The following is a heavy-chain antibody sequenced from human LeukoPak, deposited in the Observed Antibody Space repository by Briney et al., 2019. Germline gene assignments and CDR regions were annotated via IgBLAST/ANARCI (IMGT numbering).Heavy chain of an antibody. Sequence: PGGSLRLSCAASGFTFSDYAMNWVRQAPGKGLEWVSGMSGTGGTSYHADSAKGRFTISRDNSKSTLDLQMNSLRAEDTAVYYCAKWVPRSLESIYGMDVWGQGTTVIVSS. CDR2: MSGTGGTS. D-gene: IGHD3-3*01. CDR1: GFTFSDYA. V-gene: IGHV3-23*01. J-gene: IGHJ6*02. CDR3: AKWVPRSLESIYGMDV.